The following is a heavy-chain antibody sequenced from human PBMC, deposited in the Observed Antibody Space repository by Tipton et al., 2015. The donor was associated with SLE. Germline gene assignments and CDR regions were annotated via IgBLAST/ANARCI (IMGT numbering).Heavy chain of an antibody. CDR2: INSHGSLI. D-gene: IGHD4-23*01. Sequence: SLRLSCVASKFTFSNYEMNWVRQAPGKGLEWISYINSHGSLIYYADSVRGRFTISRDNAKNTVYLQMNSLRAEDTAVYYCARDTSVDFDYWGQGTLVTVSS. CDR1: KFTFSNYE. V-gene: IGHV3-48*03. CDR3: ARDTSVDFDY. J-gene: IGHJ4*02.